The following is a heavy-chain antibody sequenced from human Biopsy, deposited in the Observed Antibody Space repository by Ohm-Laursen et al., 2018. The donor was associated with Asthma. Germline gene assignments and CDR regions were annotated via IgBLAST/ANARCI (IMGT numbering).Heavy chain of an antibody. CDR2: GGSYYDGGLK. D-gene: IGHD3-3*01. Sequence: LSLTCAASGFTFRSYAMHWVRQAPGKGLEWVAVGGSYYDGGLKYYADSVNGRFTVSRDDSKNTLYLQMNSLRPDDTAVYYCARNVMEWYLPAFDFWGQGTLVTVSS. CDR1: GFTFRSYA. CDR3: ARNVMEWYLPAFDF. J-gene: IGHJ4*02. V-gene: IGHV3-30-3*01.